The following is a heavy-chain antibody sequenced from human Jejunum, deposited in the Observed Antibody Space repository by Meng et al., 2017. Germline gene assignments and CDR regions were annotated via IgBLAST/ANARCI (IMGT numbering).Heavy chain of an antibody. V-gene: IGHV4-4*03. CDR3: ARGAIGTRPFDY. CDR2: IYHSGAF. CDR1: GDSISTNW. J-gene: IGHJ4*02. Sequence: QVQLGESGPGLLKPPGTLSLTSAVSGDSISTNWWNWVRQPPGKGLEWIGEIYHSGAFNYNPSLRRRVTISVDKSKNQVSLKLDSLTAADTAVYYCARGAIGTRPFDYWGQGTLVTVSS. D-gene: IGHD2-21*01.